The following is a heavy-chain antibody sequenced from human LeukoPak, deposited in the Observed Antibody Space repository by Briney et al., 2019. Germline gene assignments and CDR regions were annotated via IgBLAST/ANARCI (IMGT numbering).Heavy chain of an antibody. CDR3: ARVGVPRPLNNWFDP. CDR2: TYYRSKWYN. D-gene: IGHD2-8*01. J-gene: IGHJ5*02. Sequence: SQTLSLTCAISGDSVSSNSAAWNWIRQSPSRGLEWLGRTYYRSKWYNDYAVSVKSRITINPDTSKNQFSLKLSSVTAADTAVYYCARVGVPRPLNNWFDPWGQGTLVTVSS. CDR1: GDSVSSNSAA. V-gene: IGHV6-1*01.